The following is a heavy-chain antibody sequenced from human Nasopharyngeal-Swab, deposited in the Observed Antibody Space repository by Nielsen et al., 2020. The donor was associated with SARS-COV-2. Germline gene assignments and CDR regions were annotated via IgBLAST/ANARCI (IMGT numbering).Heavy chain of an antibody. Sequence: GESLKISCAASGFTFSDCSMNWVRQAPGKGLEWVSHISSSSSTIYYADSVKGRFTISRDNAKNSLYLQMNSLRAEDTAVYYCARVGRLRSEFDYWGQGTLVTVSS. J-gene: IGHJ4*02. V-gene: IGHV3-48*04. D-gene: IGHD3-10*02. CDR1: GFTFSDCS. CDR2: ISSSSSTI. CDR3: ARVGRLRSEFDY.